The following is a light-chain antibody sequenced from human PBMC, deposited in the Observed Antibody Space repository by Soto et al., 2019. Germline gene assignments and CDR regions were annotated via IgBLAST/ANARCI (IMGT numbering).Light chain of an antibody. V-gene: IGKV1-5*01. Sequence: DIQRTQSPSTLSASVGDGVTITCRASQRISTWLAWYQQKPGKAPNLLISDASSLETGVPSRFSGSGSGTEFTLTIKSLQPDDFATYYCQQYKSYWTFGQGTKVDIK. J-gene: IGKJ1*01. CDR2: DAS. CDR3: QQYKSYWT. CDR1: QRISTW.